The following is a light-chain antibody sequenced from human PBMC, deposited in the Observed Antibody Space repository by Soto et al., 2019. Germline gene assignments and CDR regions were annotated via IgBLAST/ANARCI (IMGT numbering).Light chain of an antibody. J-gene: IGKJ5*01. V-gene: IGKV1-12*01. CDR2: GAS. Sequence: DIQMTQSPPSVSASVGDSVTITCRASQDVGKWLAWYQQKPGKAPRLLIHGASSLQSGVPPRYSGSGYGTDFTLTISSLQPEDFATYYCQQANSFPITFGQGTRLE. CDR1: QDVGKW. CDR3: QQANSFPIT.